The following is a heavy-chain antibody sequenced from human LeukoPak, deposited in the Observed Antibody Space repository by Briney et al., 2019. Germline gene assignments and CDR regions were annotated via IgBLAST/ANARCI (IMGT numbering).Heavy chain of an antibody. CDR3: ASYGYCSSTSCSYYYYYYMDV. V-gene: IGHV3-48*03. D-gene: IGHD2-2*01. J-gene: IGHJ6*03. CDR1: GFTFSSYA. CDR2: ISSSGSTI. Sequence: GGSLRLSCAASGFTFSSYAMNWVRQAPGKGLEWVSYISSSGSTIYYADSVKGRFTISRDNAKNSLYLQMNSLRAEDTAVYYCASYGYCSSTSCSYYYYYYMDVWGKGTTVTVSS.